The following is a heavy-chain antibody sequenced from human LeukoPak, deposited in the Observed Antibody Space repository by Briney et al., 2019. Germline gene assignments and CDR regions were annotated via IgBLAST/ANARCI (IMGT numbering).Heavy chain of an antibody. J-gene: IGHJ5*02. Sequence: PSETLSLTCTVSGGSINNCYWSWIRQPPGKGLEWIGYIYYRGSTNYNPSLKSRVTFSVDTSKNQFSLKLNSVTAADTAVYYCARGLYSSSWYVWFDPWGQGTLVTVSS. V-gene: IGHV4-59*01. CDR1: GGSINNCY. CDR3: ARGLYSSSWYVWFDP. D-gene: IGHD6-13*01. CDR2: IYYRGST.